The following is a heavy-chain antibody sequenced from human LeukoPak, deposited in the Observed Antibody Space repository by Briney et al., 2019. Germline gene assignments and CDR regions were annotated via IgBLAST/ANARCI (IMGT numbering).Heavy chain of an antibody. CDR1: GFTFSSYG. CDR3: AKRGTGYNHFDY. Sequence: GGHLRLSCAASGFTFSSYGMSWVRQAPGNGLEWVSGISGSGGSTYYADSVKGRFTISRDNSKNTLDLQMNSLRAGDTAVYYCAKRGTGYNHFDYWGQGTLVTVSS. J-gene: IGHJ4*02. D-gene: IGHD3/OR15-3a*01. CDR2: ISGSGGST. V-gene: IGHV3-23*01.